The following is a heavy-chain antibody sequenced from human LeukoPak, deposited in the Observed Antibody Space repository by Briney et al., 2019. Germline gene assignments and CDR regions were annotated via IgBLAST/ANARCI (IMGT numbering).Heavy chain of an antibody. CDR3: ARRVGEMMGGDYGDYGPCSYYYMDV. CDR2: IYYSGST. V-gene: IGHV4-59*01. CDR1: GGSISSYY. J-gene: IGHJ6*03. Sequence: SETLSLTCTVSGGSISSYYWSWIRQPPGKGLEWIGYIYYSGSTNYNPSLKSRVTISVDTSKNQFSLKLSSVTAADTAVYYCARRVGEMMGGDYGDYGPCSYYYMDVWGKGTTVTISS. D-gene: IGHD4-17*01.